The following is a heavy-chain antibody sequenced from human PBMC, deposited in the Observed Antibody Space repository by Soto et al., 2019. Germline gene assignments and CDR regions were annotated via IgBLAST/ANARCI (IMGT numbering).Heavy chain of an antibody. CDR3: ATPPEGGTAYYYGGMDV. CDR1: GGTFSSYA. J-gene: IGHJ6*02. D-gene: IGHD3-16*01. V-gene: IGHV1-69*12. CDR2: IIPIFGTA. Sequence: QVQLVQSGAEVKKPGSSVKVSCKASGGTFSSYAISWVRQAPGQGLEWMGGIIPIFGTANYAQKFQGRVMITADASTSTADMELSSLRSDDTAVYYCATPPEGGTAYYYGGMDVWDQGTTVTVSS.